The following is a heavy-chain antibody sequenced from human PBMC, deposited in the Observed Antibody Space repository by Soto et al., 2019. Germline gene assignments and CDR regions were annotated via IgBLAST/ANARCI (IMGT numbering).Heavy chain of an antibody. CDR3: ARDGVAAARYYYGMDV. CDR1: GFTFSSYA. CDR2: ISYDGSNK. J-gene: IGHJ6*02. V-gene: IGHV3-30-3*01. D-gene: IGHD6-13*01. Sequence: GGSLRLSCAASGFTFSSYAMHWVRQAPGKGLEWVAVISYDGSNKYYADSVKGRFTISRDNSKNTLYLQMNSLRAEDTAVYYRARDGVAAARYYYGMDVWGQRTTVTVSS.